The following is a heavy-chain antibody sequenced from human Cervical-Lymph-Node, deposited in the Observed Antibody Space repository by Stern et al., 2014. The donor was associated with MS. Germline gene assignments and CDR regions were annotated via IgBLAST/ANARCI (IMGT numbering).Heavy chain of an antibody. D-gene: IGHD3-16*01. CDR2: INPNGSVP. Sequence: VQLEESGPEVKQPGASVMVSCKTSGYTFTNYYIHWVRQAPGQGLEWMGIINPNGSVPYSAQKLKGRLTMSRDTSTTPVYLRMITLTSEDTAMYYCTRAVGGVGREWGQGTLVFVSS. V-gene: IGHV1-46*04. CDR3: TRAVGGVGRE. CDR1: GYTFTNYY. J-gene: IGHJ4*02.